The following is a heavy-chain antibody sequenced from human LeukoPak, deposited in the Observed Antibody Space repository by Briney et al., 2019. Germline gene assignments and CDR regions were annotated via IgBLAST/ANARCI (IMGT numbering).Heavy chain of an antibody. J-gene: IGHJ4*02. Sequence: PGGSLRLSCAASGFTFSSYGMHWVRQAPGKGLEWVAVISYDGSNNYYAYSVKGRFTISRNNSKNALYLQMNSRRAEDTAVYYCARGKIDSTTFLFDYRGKITLV. CDR2: ISYDGSNN. CDR1: GFTFSSYG. D-gene: IGHD2/OR15-2a*01. V-gene: IGHV3-33*08. CDR3: ARGKIDSTTFLFDY.